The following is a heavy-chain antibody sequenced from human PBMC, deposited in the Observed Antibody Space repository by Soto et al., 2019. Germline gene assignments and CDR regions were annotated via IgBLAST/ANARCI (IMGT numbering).Heavy chain of an antibody. V-gene: IGHV3-48*01. CDR3: ARHPERIAEIGWFDP. J-gene: IGHJ5*02. CDR2: ISSSSSTI. Sequence: EVQLVESGGGLVQPGGSLRLSCAASGFTFSSYSMNWVRQAPGKGLEWVSYISSSSSTIYYADSVKGRFTISRGNAKKPLYPPINSPRARDPAVYYCARHPERIAEIGWFDPWGQGTLVTVSS. D-gene: IGHD6-13*01. CDR1: GFTFSSYS.